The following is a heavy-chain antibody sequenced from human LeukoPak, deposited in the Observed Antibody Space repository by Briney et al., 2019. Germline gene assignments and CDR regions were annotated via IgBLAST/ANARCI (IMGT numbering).Heavy chain of an antibody. CDR2: FDPEDGET. CDR3: ATVRCIAARPDCDY. Sequence: GASVKVSCKVSGYTLTELSMHWVRQAPGKGLEWMGGFDPEDGETIYAQKFQGRVTMTEDTSTDTAYMELSSLRSEDTAVYYCATVRCIAARPDCDYWGQGTLVTVSS. J-gene: IGHJ4*02. D-gene: IGHD6-6*01. CDR1: GYTLTELS. V-gene: IGHV1-24*01.